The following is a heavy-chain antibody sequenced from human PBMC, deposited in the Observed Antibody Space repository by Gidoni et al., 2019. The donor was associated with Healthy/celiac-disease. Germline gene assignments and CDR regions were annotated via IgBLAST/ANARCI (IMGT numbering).Heavy chain of an antibody. CDR1: GFTFSSYS. Sequence: EVQLVESGGVLVQPGGSLRLSCAASGFTFSSYSMNWVRQAPGKGLEWVSYISSSSSTIYYADYVKGRFTISRDNAKNSLYLQMNSLRAEDTAVYYCARAGVMWLQFSPGFDYWGQGTLVTVSS. D-gene: IGHD5-12*01. J-gene: IGHJ4*02. CDR3: ARAGVMWLQFSPGFDY. CDR2: ISSSSSTI. V-gene: IGHV3-48*01.